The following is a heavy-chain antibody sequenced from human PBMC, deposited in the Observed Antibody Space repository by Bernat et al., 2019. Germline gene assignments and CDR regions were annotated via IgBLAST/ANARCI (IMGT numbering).Heavy chain of an antibody. J-gene: IGHJ3*02. CDR1: GFTFSSYA. CDR2: ISGSGGST. V-gene: IGHV3-23*01. D-gene: IGHD3-3*01. CDR3: AKDFPDYDFWSNDAFDI. Sequence: EVQLLESGGGLVQPGGSLRLSCAASGFTFSSYAMSWVRQAPGKGLEWVSAISGSGGSTYYADSVKGRFTISRDNSKNTLYLQMNSLRAEDTAVYYCAKDFPDYDFWSNDAFDIWGQGTMVTVSS.